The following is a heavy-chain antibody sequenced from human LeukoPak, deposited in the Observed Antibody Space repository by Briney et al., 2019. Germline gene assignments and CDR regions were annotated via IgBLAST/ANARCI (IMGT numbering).Heavy chain of an antibody. Sequence: GGSLRLSCAASGFTFDDYAMHWVRQAPGKGLEWVSGISWNSGSIGYADSVKGRFTISRDNAKNSLYLQMNSLRAEDTALYYCATTQTYYYDSSGYSPQAFDIWGQGTMVTVSS. V-gene: IGHV3-9*01. CDR3: ATTQTYYYDSSGYSPQAFDI. CDR1: GFTFDDYA. D-gene: IGHD3-22*01. J-gene: IGHJ3*02. CDR2: ISWNSGSI.